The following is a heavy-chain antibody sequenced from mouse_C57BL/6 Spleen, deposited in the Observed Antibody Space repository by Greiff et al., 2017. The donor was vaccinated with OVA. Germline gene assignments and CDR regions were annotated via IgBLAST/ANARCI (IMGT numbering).Heavy chain of an antibody. Sequence: QVQLQQSGAELVKPGASVKMSCKASGYTFTSHWITWVKQRPGQGLEWIGDIYPGSGSTNYNEKFKSKATLTVDTSSSPAYMQRSSLTAEDVAVYYCAETETSDYWGQGTTLTVSS. CDR1: GYTFTSHW. V-gene: IGHV1-55*01. J-gene: IGHJ2*01. CDR2: IYPGSGST. CDR3: AETETSDY.